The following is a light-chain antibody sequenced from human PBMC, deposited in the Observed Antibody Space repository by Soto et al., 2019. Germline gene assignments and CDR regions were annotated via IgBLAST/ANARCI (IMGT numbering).Light chain of an antibody. CDR2: GAS. CDR1: QSLSSSY. CDR3: QQYGXSIT. J-gene: IGKJ4*01. V-gene: IGKV3-20*01. Sequence: EIVLTQSPGTLSLSPGERATLSCRASQSLSSSYLAWYQQKPGQAPRLLIYGASSRATGIPDRFSGSGSGTDFTLTISRLEPEDFAVYYCQQYGXSITFGXGTKVDI.